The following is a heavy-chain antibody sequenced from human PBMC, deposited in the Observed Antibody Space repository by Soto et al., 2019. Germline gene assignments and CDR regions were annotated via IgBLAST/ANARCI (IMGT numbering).Heavy chain of an antibody. V-gene: IGHV3-73*01. Sequence: GGSLRLSCAASGFTFSSYAMSWVRQASGKGLEWVGRIRSKANSYATAYAASVKGRFTISRDDSKNTAYLQMNSLKTEDTAVYYCTRQQPPSYSSGSSYGMDVWGQGTTVTVSS. D-gene: IGHD6-19*01. J-gene: IGHJ6*02. CDR3: TRQQPPSYSSGSSYGMDV. CDR2: IRSKANSYAT. CDR1: GFTFSSYA.